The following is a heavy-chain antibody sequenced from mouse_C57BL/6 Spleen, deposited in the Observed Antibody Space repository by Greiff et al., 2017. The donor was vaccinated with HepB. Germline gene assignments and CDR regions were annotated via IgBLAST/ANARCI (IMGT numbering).Heavy chain of an antibody. Sequence: VQLKESVAELVRPGASVKLSCTASGFNIKNTYMHWVKQRPEQGLEWIGRIDPANGNTKYAPKFQGKATITADTSSNTAYLQLSSLTSEDTAIYYCARPIYYDYDYFDYWGQGTTLTVSS. D-gene: IGHD2-4*01. CDR3: ARPIYYDYDYFDY. CDR2: IDPANGNT. J-gene: IGHJ2*01. CDR1: GFNIKNTY. V-gene: IGHV14-3*01.